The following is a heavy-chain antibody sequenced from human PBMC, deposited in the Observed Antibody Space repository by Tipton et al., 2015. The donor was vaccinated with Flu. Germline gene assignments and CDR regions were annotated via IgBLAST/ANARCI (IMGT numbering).Heavy chain of an antibody. J-gene: IGHJ4*02. CDR2: MYYRGST. CDR1: GVSISSGGYY. CDR3: ARGDCSSTSCLDY. Sequence: TLSLTCSVSGVSISSGGYYWSWIRHHPGKGLEWIGYMYYRGSTNYNPSLKSRVTISVDTSKNQFSLKLSSVTAADTAVYYCARGDCSSTSCLDYWGQGTLVTVSS. D-gene: IGHD2-2*01. V-gene: IGHV4-61*08.